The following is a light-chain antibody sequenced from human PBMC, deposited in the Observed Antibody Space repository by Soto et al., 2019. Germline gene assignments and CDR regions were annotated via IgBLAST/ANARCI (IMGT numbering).Light chain of an antibody. V-gene: IGKV3-20*01. J-gene: IGKJ2*01. CDR2: GAS. CDR1: QSGVSDY. CDR3: QQYGGAPYT. Sequence: EIVLTQSPDTLSLSPGEGVTSSCRASQSGVSDYVAWYQHKPGQAPRLLIHGASIGSTGLPARCSSSGSGTDVTVTISRLEPEDFAVYYCQQYGGAPYTFGPGT.